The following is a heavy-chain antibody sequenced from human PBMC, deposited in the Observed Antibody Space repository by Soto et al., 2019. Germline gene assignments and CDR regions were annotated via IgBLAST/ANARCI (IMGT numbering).Heavy chain of an antibody. CDR1: GFTFSSYA. CDR3: AKPRSSGWYVGYFDY. J-gene: IGHJ4*02. V-gene: IGHV3-23*01. Sequence: PGGSLRLSCASSGFTFSSYAMSWVRQAPGKGLEWVSAISCSGGSTYYADSVKGRFTISRDNSKNTLYLQMNSLRAEDTAVYYCAKPRSSGWYVGYFDYWGQGTLVTVSS. D-gene: IGHD6-19*01. CDR2: ISCSGGST.